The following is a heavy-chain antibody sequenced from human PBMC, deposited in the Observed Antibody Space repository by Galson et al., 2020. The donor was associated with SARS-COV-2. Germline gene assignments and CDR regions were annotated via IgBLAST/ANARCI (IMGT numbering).Heavy chain of an antibody. CDR3: AKDKFEYSSSYFDY. D-gene: IGHD6-6*01. CDR1: GFTFSSYA. CDR2: ISGSGGST. V-gene: IGHV3-23*01. Sequence: ESLKISCAASGFTFSSYAMSWVRQAPGKGLEWVSAISGSGGSTYYADSVKGRFTISRDNSKNTLYLQMNSLRAEDTAVYYCAKDKFEYSSSYFDYWGQGTLVTVSS. J-gene: IGHJ4*02.